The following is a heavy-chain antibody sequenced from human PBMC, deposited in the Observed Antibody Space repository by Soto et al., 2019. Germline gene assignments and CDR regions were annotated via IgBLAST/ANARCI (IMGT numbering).Heavy chain of an antibody. CDR3: AKDKHGDYGRTIDY. V-gene: IGHV3-9*01. D-gene: IGHD4-17*01. J-gene: IGHJ4*02. Sequence: GGSLRLSCAASGFTFDDYAMHWVRQAPGKGLEWVSGISWNSGSIGYADSVKGRFTISRDNAKNSLYLQMNSLRAEDTALYYCAKDKHGDYGRTIDYWGQGTLVTVSS. CDR1: GFTFDDYA. CDR2: ISWNSGSI.